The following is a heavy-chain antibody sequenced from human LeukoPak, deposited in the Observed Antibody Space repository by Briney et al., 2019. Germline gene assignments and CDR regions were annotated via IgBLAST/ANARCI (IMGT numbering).Heavy chain of an antibody. CDR3: ARLSGGSP. V-gene: IGHV5-51*01. CDR1: GYSFTSSW. Sequence: GESLKISCQAAGYSFTSSWIGWVRQMPGKGLEWMGTIFPADSNTRYSPSFGGQVTISVVKSINTAYLQWTSLEASDTAMYYCARLSGGSPWGQGTLVIVSS. D-gene: IGHD3-3*01. J-gene: IGHJ5*02. CDR2: IFPADSNT.